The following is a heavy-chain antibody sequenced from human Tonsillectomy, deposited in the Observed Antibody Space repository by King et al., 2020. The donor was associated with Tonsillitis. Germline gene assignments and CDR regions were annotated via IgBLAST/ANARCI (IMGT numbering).Heavy chain of an antibody. CDR2: ISGSGSIT. J-gene: IGHJ4*02. Sequence: QLVQSGGDLVQPGESLRLSCAASGFTFSKYSMNWGRQAPGKGLEWVSYISGSGSITYYADSVKGRFSISRDNAKNSLYLQMNSLGAEDTSVYYCAREGGRVFGSRNYDWDYWGQGALVSVPS. D-gene: IGHD3-9*01. CDR1: GFTFSKYS. V-gene: IGHV3-48*01. CDR3: AREGGRVFGSRNYDWDY.